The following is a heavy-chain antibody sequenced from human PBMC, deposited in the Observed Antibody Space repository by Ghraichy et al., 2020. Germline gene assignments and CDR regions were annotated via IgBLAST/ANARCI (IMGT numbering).Heavy chain of an antibody. V-gene: IGHV3-21*01. CDR2: ISSSSSYI. Sequence: LSLTCAASGFTFNSYTMNWVRQAPGKGLEWVSSISSSSSYIYHADSVKGRFTISRDNAKNSLYLQMNSLRAEDTAVYYCARDSMTTVTPFDYWSQGTLVTVSS. J-gene: IGHJ4*02. D-gene: IGHD4-17*01. CDR1: GFTFNSYT. CDR3: ARDSMTTVTPFDY.